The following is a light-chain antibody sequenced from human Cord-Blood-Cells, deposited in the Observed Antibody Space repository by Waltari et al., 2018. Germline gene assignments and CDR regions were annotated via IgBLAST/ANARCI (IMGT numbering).Light chain of an antibody. V-gene: IGKV1-39*01. CDR3: QQSYSTFWT. Sequence: DIQMTQSPSSLYASVGDRVTITCRASQSISSYLNWYQQKPGKAPKLLIYAASSLQSGVPSRFSGSGSGTDFTLTISSLQPEDFATYYCQQSYSTFWTFGQGTKVEIK. CDR1: QSISSY. CDR2: AAS. J-gene: IGKJ1*01.